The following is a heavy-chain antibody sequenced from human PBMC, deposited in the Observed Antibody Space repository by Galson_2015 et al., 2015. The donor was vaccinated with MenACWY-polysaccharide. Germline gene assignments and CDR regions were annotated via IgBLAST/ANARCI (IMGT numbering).Heavy chain of an antibody. J-gene: IGHJ4*02. V-gene: IGHV1-69*13. Sequence: SVKVSCKASGGTFSSSVFTWVRQAPGQGLDWVGGFLPVFNTTTSARSLMGRVTIAADESTNSAYMELSGLTSGDTAVYYCATTSFSAGYITHFDSWGQGTLVTVSS. CDR3: ATTSFSAGYITHFDS. CDR1: GGTFSSSV. D-gene: IGHD2/OR15-2a*01. CDR2: FLPVFNTT.